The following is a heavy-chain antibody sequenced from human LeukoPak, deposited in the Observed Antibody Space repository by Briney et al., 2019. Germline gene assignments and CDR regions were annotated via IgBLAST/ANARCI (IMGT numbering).Heavy chain of an antibody. CDR2: INPHSGGT. CDR3: VREGNELLSKNFDY. J-gene: IGHJ4*02. D-gene: IGHD2-21*02. V-gene: IGHV1-2*02. Sequence: ASVKVSCKASGFTFTGYYIHWVRQAPGQGLEWMGYINPHSGGTNSPQKFQGRVTMTTDTSISATYMELSSLISDDTAMYYCVREGNELLSKNFDYWGQGTLVTVSS. CDR1: GFTFTGYY.